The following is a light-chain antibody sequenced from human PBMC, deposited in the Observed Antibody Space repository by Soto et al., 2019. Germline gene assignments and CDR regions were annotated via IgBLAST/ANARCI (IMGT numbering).Light chain of an antibody. J-gene: IGKJ5*01. CDR1: QSITTW. CDR3: QQSYSIPIT. Sequence: DSQKTQSPSTLSASVGDRVTITCRASQSITTWLAWYQQKPGKAPKLLIYAASSLQSGVPSRFSGSGSGTDFTLTISSLQPEDFATYYCQQSYSIPITFGQGTRLEIK. V-gene: IGKV1-39*01. CDR2: AAS.